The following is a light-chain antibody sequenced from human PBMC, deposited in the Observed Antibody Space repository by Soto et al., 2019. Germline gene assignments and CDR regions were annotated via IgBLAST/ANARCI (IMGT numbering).Light chain of an antibody. CDR2: MVS. Sequence: QSALTQPASVSGSPGQSITISCTGTSSDVGNYNYVSWYQQYPGRVPKLLIYMVSNRPSGVSNRFSGSKSGNTASLTISGLKAEDEADYFCTSPTPGSLYVFGTGTKLTVL. J-gene: IGLJ1*01. V-gene: IGLV2-14*01. CDR3: TSPTPGSLYV. CDR1: SSDVGNYNY.